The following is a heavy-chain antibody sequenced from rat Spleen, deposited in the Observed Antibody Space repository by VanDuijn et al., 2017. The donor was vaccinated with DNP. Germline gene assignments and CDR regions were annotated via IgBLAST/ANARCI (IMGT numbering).Heavy chain of an antibody. CDR2: INSAGST. Sequence: EVLLQESGPGLVKPSQSLSLTCSVTFYSITSSYRWNWIRKFPGNKLEWMGYINSAGSTNYNPSLKSRISITRDTSKNQFFLQVNSVTTEDTATYYCAREFAYWGQGTLVTVSS. V-gene: IGHV3-3*01. CDR3: AREFAY. CDR1: FYSITSSYR. J-gene: IGHJ3*01.